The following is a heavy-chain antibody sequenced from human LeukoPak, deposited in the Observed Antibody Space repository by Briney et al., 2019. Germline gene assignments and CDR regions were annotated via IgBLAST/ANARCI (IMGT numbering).Heavy chain of an antibody. CDR3: AKGLDGSYYTFFDY. CDR2: ISGSGGST. CDR1: GFTFSSYA. Sequence: PGGPLRLPCAASGFTFSSYAMSWVRQAPGKGLEWVSAISGSGGSTYYADSVKGRFTISRDNSKNTLYLQMNSLRAEDTAVYYCAKGLDGSYYTFFDYWGQGTLVTVSS. J-gene: IGHJ4*02. V-gene: IGHV3-23*01. D-gene: IGHD1-26*01.